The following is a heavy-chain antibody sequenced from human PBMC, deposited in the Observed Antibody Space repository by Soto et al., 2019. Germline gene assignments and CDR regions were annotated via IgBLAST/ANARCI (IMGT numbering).Heavy chain of an antibody. D-gene: IGHD2-8*01. CDR3: APNWNFDY. CDR2: INNKMEGGTT. V-gene: IGHV3-15*01. Sequence: EVQLVESGGGLVKPGGSLRLSCAASGFTLSNAWVSWVRQAPGKGLEWVGRINNKMEGGTTDYAAPVKGRFTISRDDSKTMLYLQMNSLIPDDTAVYYSAPNWNFDYWGQGTVVTVSS. CDR1: GFTLSNAW. J-gene: IGHJ4*02.